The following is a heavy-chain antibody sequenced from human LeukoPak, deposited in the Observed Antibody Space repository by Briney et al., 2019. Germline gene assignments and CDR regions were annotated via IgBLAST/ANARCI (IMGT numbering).Heavy chain of an antibody. D-gene: IGHD2-15*01. CDR3: ARESFSARDGYFDY. J-gene: IGHJ4*02. CDR2: IKQDGSEK. CDR1: GFTFSSYW. Sequence: GGSLRLSCAASGFTFSSYWMSWVRQAPGKGLEWVANIKQDGSEKYYVDSVKGRFTISRDNAKNSLYLQMNSLRAEDTAVYYCARESFSARDGYFDYWGQGTLVTVSS. V-gene: IGHV3-7*01.